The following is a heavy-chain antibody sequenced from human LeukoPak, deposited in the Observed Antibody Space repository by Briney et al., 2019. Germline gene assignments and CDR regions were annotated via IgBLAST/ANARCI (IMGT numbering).Heavy chain of an antibody. CDR1: GGSFSGYY. CDR3: ARGLSYYDSSGYPR. V-gene: IGHV4-34*01. J-gene: IGHJ4*02. CDR2: INHSGST. D-gene: IGHD3-22*01. Sequence: PSETLSLTCAVYGGSFSGYYWSWIRQPPGRGLEWIGEINHSGSTNYNPSLKSRVTISVDTSKNQFSLKLSSVTAADTAVYYCARGLSYYDSSGYPRWGQGTLVTVSS.